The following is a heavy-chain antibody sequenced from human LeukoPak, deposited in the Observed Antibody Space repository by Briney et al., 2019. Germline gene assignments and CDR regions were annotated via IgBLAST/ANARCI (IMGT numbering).Heavy chain of an antibody. CDR1: GFTFSRYC. J-gene: IGHJ5*02. D-gene: IGHD4-17*01. Sequence: PGGSLRLSCAASGFTFSRYCMSWVRQAPGKGLECLATIKQDGNEKFYVDSVKGRFTISRDNAKNSPYLQMSSLRAEDTAIYYCARDGPDYGDFNWFAPWGQGTLVTVSS. V-gene: IGHV3-7*01. CDR3: ARDGPDYGDFNWFAP. CDR2: IKQDGNEK.